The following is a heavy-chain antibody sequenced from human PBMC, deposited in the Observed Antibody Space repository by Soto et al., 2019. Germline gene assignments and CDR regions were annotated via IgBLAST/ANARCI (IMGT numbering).Heavy chain of an antibody. D-gene: IGHD2-8*01. V-gene: IGHV3-11*01. CDR3: ARDRCEGYCTYRLF. CDR1: GFTFSDYY. Sequence: PGGSLRLSCAASGFTFSDYYMSWIRQAPGKGLEWVSYISSSGSTIYYADSVKGRFTISRDNAKNSLYLQMNSLRAEDTAVYYCARDRCEGYCTYRLFWGQGTLVTVS. J-gene: IGHJ4*02. CDR2: ISSSGSTI.